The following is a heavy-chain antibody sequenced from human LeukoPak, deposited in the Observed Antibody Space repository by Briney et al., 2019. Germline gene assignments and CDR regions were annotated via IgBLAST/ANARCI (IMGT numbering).Heavy chain of an antibody. J-gene: IGHJ4*02. CDR2: IYYSGST. V-gene: IGHV4-59*12. Sequence: PSETLSLTCTVSGGSISSDYWSWIRQPPGKGLEWIGYIYYSGSTNYNPSLKSRVTISVDTSKNQFSLKLSSVTAADTAVYYCARGLVASRTYYYDSSASFDYWGQGTLVTVSS. CDR1: GGSISSDY. D-gene: IGHD3-22*01. CDR3: ARGLVASRTYYYDSSASFDY.